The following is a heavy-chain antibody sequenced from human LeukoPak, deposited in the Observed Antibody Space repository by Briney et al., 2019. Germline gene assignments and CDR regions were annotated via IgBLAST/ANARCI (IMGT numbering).Heavy chain of an antibody. D-gene: IGHD2-2*01. CDR2: ISGSGGST. J-gene: IGHJ4*02. Sequence: GGSLRLSCAASGFTFSTYSMNWVRQAPGKGLEWVSAISGSGGSTYYADSVKGRFTISRDNSKNTLYLQMNSLRAEDTAIYYCAKGIAGSRSSSSPDYWGQGTLVTVSS. V-gene: IGHV3-23*01. CDR1: GFTFSTYS. CDR3: AKGIAGSRSSSSPDY.